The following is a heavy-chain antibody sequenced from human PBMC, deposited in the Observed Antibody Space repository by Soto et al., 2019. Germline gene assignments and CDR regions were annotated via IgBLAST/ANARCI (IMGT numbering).Heavy chain of an antibody. CDR2: TDSDGSFT. J-gene: IGHJ6*02. Sequence: PGGSLRLSCVASGFTFSSYWMHWVRRTPGQGLVWVSHTDSDGSFTTYADSVKGRFTISRDNAKTSLYLQMNSLRAEDTALYYCAKDRGSGSYAANYYNTGLDVWGQGTTVTVSS. V-gene: IGHV3-74*01. D-gene: IGHD3-10*01. CDR3: AKDRGSGSYAANYYNTGLDV. CDR1: GFTFSSYW.